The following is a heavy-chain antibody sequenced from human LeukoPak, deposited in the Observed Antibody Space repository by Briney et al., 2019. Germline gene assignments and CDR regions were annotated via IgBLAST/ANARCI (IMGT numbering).Heavy chain of an antibody. J-gene: IGHJ4*02. V-gene: IGHV3-23*01. CDR2: IAGSDTGT. D-gene: IGHD5-12*01. Sequence: SGGSLRLSCVGSGFTFSTYAMSWVRQTPGKGLEWVSSIAGSDTGTYYADSVKGRFTISRDNSKNTLYLQMNSLRAEDTAVYYCAKGFAVAARWPLDYWGQGTLVTVSS. CDR3: AKGFAVAARWPLDY. CDR1: GFTFSTYA.